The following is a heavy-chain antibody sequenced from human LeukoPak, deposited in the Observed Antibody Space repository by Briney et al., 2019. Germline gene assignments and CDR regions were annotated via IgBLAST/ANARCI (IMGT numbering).Heavy chain of an antibody. CDR3: AQKRGGYTPFDY. Sequence: GGSLRLPCVASGFTFNHYGMNWVRQAPGKGLEWVSIISGSGDSAFYADSVKGRFTISRDNSKNTLYLQMNSLRAEDTAIYYCAQKRGGYTPFDYWGQGTLVTVSS. CDR2: ISGSGDSA. D-gene: IGHD5-12*01. CDR1: GFTFNHYG. V-gene: IGHV3-23*01. J-gene: IGHJ4*02.